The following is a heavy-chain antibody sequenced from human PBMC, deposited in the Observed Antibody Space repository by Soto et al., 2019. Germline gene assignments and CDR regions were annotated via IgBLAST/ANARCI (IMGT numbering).Heavy chain of an antibody. Sequence: GGSLRLSCVASGIDLENYGIHWVRQAPGEGLEWVSGISGSGGSAFFADSVKGRFTISRDNSKNTLFLHMNGLRAEDTAIYYCAKDRSVGALRTYYFDYWGQGT. CDR1: GIDLENYG. V-gene: IGHV3-23*01. CDR3: AKDRSVGALRTYYFDY. J-gene: IGHJ4*02. D-gene: IGHD3-16*01. CDR2: ISGSGGSA.